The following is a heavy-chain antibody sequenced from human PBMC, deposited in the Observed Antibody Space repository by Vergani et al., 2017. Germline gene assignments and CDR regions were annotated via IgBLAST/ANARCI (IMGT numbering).Heavy chain of an antibody. CDR3: AREPKAVSGAHYFDY. CDR2: FGTA. V-gene: IGHV1-69*01. CDR1: GGTFSSYA. D-gene: IGHD4-23*01. Sequence: QVQLVQSGAEVKKPGSSVKVSCKASGGTFSSYAIFGTAYYAQKFQGRVTITADESTSTAYMELSSLRSEDTAVYYCAREPKAVSGAHYFDYWGQGTLVTVSS. J-gene: IGHJ4*02.